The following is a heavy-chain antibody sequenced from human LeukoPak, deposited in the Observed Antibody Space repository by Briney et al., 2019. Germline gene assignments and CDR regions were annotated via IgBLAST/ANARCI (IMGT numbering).Heavy chain of an antibody. Sequence: PSETLSLTCAVYGGSFSGYYWSWIRQPPGKGLEWIGEINHSGSTNYNPSLKSRVTISVDTSKNQFSLKLSSVTAADTAVYYCARALYGSGSYPYYFDYWGQGTLVTVSS. V-gene: IGHV4-34*01. D-gene: IGHD3-10*01. CDR1: GGSFSGYY. J-gene: IGHJ4*02. CDR3: ARALYGSGSYPYYFDY. CDR2: INHSGST.